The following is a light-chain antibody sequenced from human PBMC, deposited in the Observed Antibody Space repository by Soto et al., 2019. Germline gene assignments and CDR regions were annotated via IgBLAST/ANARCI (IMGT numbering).Light chain of an antibody. CDR1: SSDVGSYNL. V-gene: IGLV2-23*01. CDR3: CSFAGGGTVV. CDR2: EGS. J-gene: IGLJ2*01. Sequence: QSALAQPASVSGSPGQSITISCTGTSSDVGSYNLVSWYQQHPGKAPKLMIYEGSQRPSGVSNRFSGSKSGNTASLTISGLQAEDEADYYCCSFAGGGTVVFGGGTKLTVL.